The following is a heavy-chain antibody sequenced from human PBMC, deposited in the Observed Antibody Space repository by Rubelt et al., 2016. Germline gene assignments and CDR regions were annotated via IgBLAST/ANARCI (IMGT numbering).Heavy chain of an antibody. V-gene: IGHV4-39*02. CDR3: AREPHGSFDY. Sequence: GGIYYSGSTYYNPSLKSRVTISVDTSKNQFSLKLSSVTAADTAVYYCAREPHGSFDYWGQGTLVTVSS. J-gene: IGHJ4*02. CDR2: IYYSGST. D-gene: IGHD3-10*01.